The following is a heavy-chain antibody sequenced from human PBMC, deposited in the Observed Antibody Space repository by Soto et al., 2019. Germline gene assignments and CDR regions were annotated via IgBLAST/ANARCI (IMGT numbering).Heavy chain of an antibody. Sequence: SETLSLTCTVSGGYISSSSYYWDWIRQPPGKGLEWIGSIYYSGSTYYNPSLKSRVTISADTSKSQFSLKLSSVTAADTAVYYCARRGLVGANTFDYLGQGTLVTVSS. J-gene: IGHJ4*02. CDR2: IYYSGST. D-gene: IGHD1-26*01. V-gene: IGHV4-39*01. CDR1: GGYISSSSYY. CDR3: ARRGLVGANTFDY.